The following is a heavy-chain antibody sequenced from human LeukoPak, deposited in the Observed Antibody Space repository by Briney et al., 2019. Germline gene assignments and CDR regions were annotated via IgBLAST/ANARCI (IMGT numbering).Heavy chain of an antibody. CDR1: GFTFSDYA. Sequence: GGSLRLSCAASGFTFSDYAMNWVRQAPGKGLEWVSTISGSGGSTYYAGSVKGRFTISRDNSKNTLYLQMNSLRAEDTVVYYCAKLHNLNSDYWGQGTLVTVSS. D-gene: IGHD1-14*01. CDR2: ISGSGGST. J-gene: IGHJ4*02. CDR3: AKLHNLNSDY. V-gene: IGHV3-23*01.